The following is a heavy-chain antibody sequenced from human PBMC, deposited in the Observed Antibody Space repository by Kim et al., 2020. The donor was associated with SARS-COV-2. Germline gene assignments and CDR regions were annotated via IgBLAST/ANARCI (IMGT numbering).Heavy chain of an antibody. CDR2: ISSSSGKI. J-gene: IGHJ4*02. Sequence: GGSLRLSCAASGFTFSNYAINWVRQAPGKGLEWVSYISSSSGKIDYADSVKGRFTISRDNAKNSVYLQMNSLRDEDTAVYYCAGDRSLGSTLYYYFDYWGQGALVAVSS. D-gene: IGHD6-13*01. V-gene: IGHV3-48*02. CDR3: AGDRSLGSTLYYYFDY. CDR1: GFTFSNYA.